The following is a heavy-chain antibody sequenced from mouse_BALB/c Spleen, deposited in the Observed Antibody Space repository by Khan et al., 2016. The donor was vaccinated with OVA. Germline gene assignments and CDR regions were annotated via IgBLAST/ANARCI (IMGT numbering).Heavy chain of an antibody. CDR2: ISSDGDYT. D-gene: IGHD2-1*01. J-gene: IGHJ3*01. Sequence: EVMLVESGGGLVKPGGSLKLSCAASGFTFSTYAMSWVRQTPEKRLEWVATISSDGDYTYYPDNVTGRFPISSDHAQNPLYLQMRSLRSEDTARYYCARSPYGNFAYWGQGTLVTVSA. CDR1: GFTFSTYA. CDR3: ARSPYGNFAY. V-gene: IGHV5-9-1*01.